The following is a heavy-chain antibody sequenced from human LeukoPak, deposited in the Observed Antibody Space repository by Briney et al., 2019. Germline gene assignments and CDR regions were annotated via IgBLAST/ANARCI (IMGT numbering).Heavy chain of an antibody. CDR3: ARLTYYYVSSGSIPDY. V-gene: IGHV5-51*01. CDR2: IYPGDSDT. D-gene: IGHD3-22*01. Sequence: GESLKISCKGSGYSFTSYWIGWVRQMPGKGLEWMGIIYPGDSDTRYSPSFQGQVTISADKSISTAYLQWSSLKASDTAMYYCARLTYYYVSSGSIPDYWGQGTLVTVSS. CDR1: GYSFTSYW. J-gene: IGHJ4*02.